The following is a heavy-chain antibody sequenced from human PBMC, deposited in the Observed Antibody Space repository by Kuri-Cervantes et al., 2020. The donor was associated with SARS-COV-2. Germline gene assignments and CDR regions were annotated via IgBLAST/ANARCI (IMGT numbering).Heavy chain of an antibody. Sequence: GGSLRLSCAASGFRFSSYAMHWVRQAPGKGLEWVAVISYDGTNKYYADSVKGRFTISRDNSKNTLYLQMNSLRAEDTAVYYCAKEVRSTSCYTSGICGMDVWGQGTTVTVSS. CDR1: GFRFSSYA. D-gene: IGHD2-2*02. J-gene: IGHJ6*02. CDR2: ISYDGTNK. CDR3: AKEVRSTSCYTSGICGMDV. V-gene: IGHV3-30*04.